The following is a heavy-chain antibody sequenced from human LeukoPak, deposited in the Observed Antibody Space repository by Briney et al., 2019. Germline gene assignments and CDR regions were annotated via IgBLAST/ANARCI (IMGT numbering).Heavy chain of an antibody. CDR1: GFTFSSYA. D-gene: IGHD2-2*01. J-gene: IGHJ4*02. V-gene: IGHV3-23*01. CDR3: AKDNHILVVPAAIDY. Sequence: GGSLRLSCAASGFTFSSYAMSWVRQAPGKGLEWVSAISGSGGSTYYADSVKGRFTISRDNSKNTLYLQMNSLRAEDTAVYYCAKDNHILVVPAAIDYWGQGTLVTVSS. CDR2: ISGSGGST.